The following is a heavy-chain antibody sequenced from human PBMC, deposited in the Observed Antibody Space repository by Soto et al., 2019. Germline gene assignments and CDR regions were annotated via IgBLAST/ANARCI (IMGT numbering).Heavy chain of an antibody. Sequence: SVKVSCKASGRTFSSYTIIWVRQAPGQGLEWMGRIIPILGIANYAQKFQGRVTITADKSTSTAYMELSSLRSEDTAVYYCARDLELSRAFDIWGQGTMVTVSS. CDR1: GRTFSSYT. D-gene: IGHD1-7*01. CDR3: ARDLELSRAFDI. J-gene: IGHJ3*02. V-gene: IGHV1-69*04. CDR2: IIPILGIA.